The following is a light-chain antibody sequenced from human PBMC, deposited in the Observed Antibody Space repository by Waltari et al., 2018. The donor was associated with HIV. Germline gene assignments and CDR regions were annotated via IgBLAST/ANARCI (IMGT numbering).Light chain of an antibody. CDR1: SSDVSYYNR. Sequence: QSALTQPRSVSGSLGLSVSISCTGTSSDVSYYNRVSWYQQHPGKAPKLIIYDVRERPSGVADRFSASKSANTASLTISRLQADDEAEYYCCSYAGTYKVFGTGTQVTVL. CDR2: DVR. CDR3: CSYAGTYKV. J-gene: IGLJ1*01. V-gene: IGLV2-11*01.